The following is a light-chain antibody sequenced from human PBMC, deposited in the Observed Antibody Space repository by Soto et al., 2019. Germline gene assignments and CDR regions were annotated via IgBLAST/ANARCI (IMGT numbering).Light chain of an antibody. CDR3: CSYAGSYTYV. CDR2: DVS. Sequence: VSGSPGQSVTISCTGTSSDVGGYNYVYWYQQHPGKAPKLMIFDVSKRPSGVPDRFSGSKSGNTASLTISGLQAEDEGDYYCCSYAGSYTYVFGTGTNVTVL. CDR1: SSDVGGYNY. J-gene: IGLJ1*01. V-gene: IGLV2-11*01.